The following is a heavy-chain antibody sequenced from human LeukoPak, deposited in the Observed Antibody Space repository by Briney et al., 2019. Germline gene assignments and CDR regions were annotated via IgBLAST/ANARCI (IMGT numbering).Heavy chain of an antibody. J-gene: IGHJ5*02. CDR3: VRREVGATLRFDP. V-gene: IGHV5-51*01. CDR2: IYPGDSDT. D-gene: IGHD1-26*01. Sequence: GESLKISCKGSGYSFTSYWIGWVRQMPGKGLEWMGIIYPGDSDTRYSPSFQGQVTISADKSISTAYLHWSSLKASDTAMYYCVRREVGATLRFDPWGQGTLAIVSS. CDR1: GYSFTSYW.